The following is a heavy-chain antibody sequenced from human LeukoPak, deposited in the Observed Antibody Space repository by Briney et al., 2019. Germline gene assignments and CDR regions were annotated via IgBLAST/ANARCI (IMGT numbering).Heavy chain of an antibody. Sequence: SGPTLVNPTQTLTLTCTFSGFSLSTNAVAVGWVRQPPGKALEWLAFIYGNDDKRYSPSLGSRLTITKDTSKNQVVLTVTDMDYVDTATYYCVHRTSVTAVDHWGQGTLVTVSS. CDR2: IYGNDDK. J-gene: IGHJ4*02. V-gene: IGHV2-5*01. CDR3: VHRTSVTAVDH. D-gene: IGHD4-17*01. CDR1: GFSLSTNAVA.